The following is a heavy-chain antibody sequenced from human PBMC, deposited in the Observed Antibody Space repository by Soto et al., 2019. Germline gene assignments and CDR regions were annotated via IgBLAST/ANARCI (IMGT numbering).Heavy chain of an antibody. J-gene: IGHJ4*02. CDR2: LYSGGST. Sequence: EVLLVESGGGLIQPGGSLRLSCAASGFTVSDNNMSWVRQSPGNGLEWVSLLYSGGSTYYADSVKGRITISRDNSRNILFLQMNDLTTEDTAIDYCARGLGNGDYGEPGDYWGQGTLVTVFS. D-gene: IGHD4-17*01. CDR1: GFTVSDNN. V-gene: IGHV3-53*01. CDR3: ARGLGNGDYGEPGDY.